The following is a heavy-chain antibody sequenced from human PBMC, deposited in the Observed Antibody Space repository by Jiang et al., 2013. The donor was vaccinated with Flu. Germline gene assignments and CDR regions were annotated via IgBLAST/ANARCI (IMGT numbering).Heavy chain of an antibody. CDR2: IFPGESRT. D-gene: IGHD4-17*01. V-gene: IGHV5-51*01. J-gene: IGHJ4*02. CDR3: ARRGGWTYGDFIFDY. CDR1: GYSFADYW. Sequence: GAEVKKPGESLKISCQGSGYSFADYWIGWVRQMPGKGLEWVAIIFPGESRTVYSPSFQGQVTISADKSISTAYLQWSSLKASDTAMYYCARRGGWTYGDFIFDYWGQGALVTVSS.